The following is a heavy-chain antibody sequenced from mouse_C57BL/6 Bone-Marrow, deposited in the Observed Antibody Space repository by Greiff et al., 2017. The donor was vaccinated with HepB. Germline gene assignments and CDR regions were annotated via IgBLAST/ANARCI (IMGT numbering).Heavy chain of an antibody. CDR2: IYPGSGST. CDR3: ARGRVYDYDRYYAMDY. V-gene: IGHV1-55*01. CDR1: GYTFTSYW. J-gene: IGHJ4*01. Sequence: QVQLQQPGAELVKPGASVKMSCKASGYTFTSYWITWVKQRPGQGLEWIGDIYPGSGSTNYNEKFKSKATLTVDTSSSTAYMQISSLTSEDSAVYYCARGRVYDYDRYYAMDYWGQGTSVTVSS. D-gene: IGHD2-4*01.